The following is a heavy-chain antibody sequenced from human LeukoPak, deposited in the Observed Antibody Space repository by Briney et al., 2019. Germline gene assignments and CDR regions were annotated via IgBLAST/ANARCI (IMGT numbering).Heavy chain of an antibody. CDR2: LSSSGGST. D-gene: IGHD2-15*01. J-gene: IGHJ4*02. Sequence: GGSLRLSCAASGFTFSNYGMNWVRQAPGKGLEWVSALSSSGGSTYYADSVKGRFTISRDNSKNTLYLQMSSLRAEDTAVYYCVQGWRDNWGQGTLVTVSS. V-gene: IGHV3-23*01. CDR3: VQGWRDN. CDR1: GFTFSNYG.